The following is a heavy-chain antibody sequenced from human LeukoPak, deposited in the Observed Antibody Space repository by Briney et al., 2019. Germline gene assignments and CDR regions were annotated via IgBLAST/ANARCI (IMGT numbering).Heavy chain of an antibody. Sequence: ASVKVSCKASGYTFTSYAMHWVRQAPGQRLEWMGWINAGNGNTKYSQKFQGRVTITRDTSASTAYMELSSLRSEDTAVYYCARISPHYYGDYRGAFDIWGQGTMVTVSS. CDR1: GYTFTSYA. CDR3: ARISPHYYGDYRGAFDI. J-gene: IGHJ3*02. CDR2: INAGNGNT. D-gene: IGHD4-17*01. V-gene: IGHV1-3*01.